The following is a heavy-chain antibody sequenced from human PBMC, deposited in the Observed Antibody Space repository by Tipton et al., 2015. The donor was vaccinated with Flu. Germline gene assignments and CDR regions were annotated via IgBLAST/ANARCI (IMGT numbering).Heavy chain of an antibody. D-gene: IGHD1/OR15-1a*01. V-gene: IGHV3-9*02. CDR3: AKGGITTYPLGGFDI. Sequence: SLRLSCAAPGFTSGDYAMHWVRQAPGKGLEWVSGVSWNSGAIAYADSVKGRFTISRDNAKNSLYLQMNSLRAEDTALYYCAKGGITTYPLGGFDIWGQGTMVTVSA. CDR2: VSWNSGAI. CDR1: GFTSGDYA. J-gene: IGHJ3*02.